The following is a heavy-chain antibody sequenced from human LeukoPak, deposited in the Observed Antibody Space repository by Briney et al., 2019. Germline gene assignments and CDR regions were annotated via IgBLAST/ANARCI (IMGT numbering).Heavy chain of an antibody. D-gene: IGHD3-22*01. J-gene: IGHJ4*02. V-gene: IGHV1-3*01. Sequence: ASVKVSCKASGYTFTSYAMHWVRQAPGQRLEWMGWINAGNGNTKYSQKFQGRVTITRDTSASTAYMELSSLRSEDTAVYYCACSWWVGYYDSSGYNFDYWGQGTLVTVSS. CDR2: INAGNGNT. CDR3: ACSWWVGYYDSSGYNFDY. CDR1: GYTFTSYA.